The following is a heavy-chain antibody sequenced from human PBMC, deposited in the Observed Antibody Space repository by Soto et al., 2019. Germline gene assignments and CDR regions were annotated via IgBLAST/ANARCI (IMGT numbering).Heavy chain of an antibody. J-gene: IGHJ4*02. CDR3: ASSHLYYDSSGYPDY. CDR2: ISSSGSTI. CDR1: GFTFSDYY. V-gene: IGHV3-11*01. Sequence: QVQLVESGGGLVKPGGSLRLSCAASGFTFSDYYMSWIRQAPGKGLERVSYISSSGSTIYYADSVKGRFTISRDNAKSSLYLQMNSLRAADTAVYYCASSHLYYDSSGYPDYWGKGTLVTVSS. D-gene: IGHD3-22*01.